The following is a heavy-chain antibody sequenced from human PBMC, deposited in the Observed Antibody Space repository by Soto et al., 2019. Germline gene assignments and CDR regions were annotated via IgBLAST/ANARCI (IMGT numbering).Heavy chain of an antibody. CDR3: AGTSIPYYYGMDV. CDR1: GYSLTSYW. J-gene: IGHJ6*02. V-gene: IGHV5-51*01. CDR2: IYPGDSDT. Sequence: GESLKISCKGSGYSLTSYWIGWVRQMPGKGLEWMGIIYPGDSDTRYSPSFQGQVTISADKSISTAYLQWSSLKASDTAMYYCAGTSIPYYYGMDVWGQGTTVTVSS.